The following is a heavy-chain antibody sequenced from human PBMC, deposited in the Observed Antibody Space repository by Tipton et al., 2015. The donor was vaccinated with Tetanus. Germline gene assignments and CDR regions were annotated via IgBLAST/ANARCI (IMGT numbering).Heavy chain of an antibody. Sequence: QLVQSGAEVRKPGTTVRVSCTVSGFYLSNYGVSWVRQAPGQGLEWVAWISGYSGSTKFAERFQGRVSLTTDTSTNTVSMEMRSLTGDDTAVYYCTLDADMWEARKVFDIWGQGTLVTVTS. CDR2: ISGYSGST. J-gene: IGHJ3*02. D-gene: IGHD1-26*01. CDR3: TLDADMWEARKVFDI. CDR1: GFYLSNYG. V-gene: IGHV1-18*01.